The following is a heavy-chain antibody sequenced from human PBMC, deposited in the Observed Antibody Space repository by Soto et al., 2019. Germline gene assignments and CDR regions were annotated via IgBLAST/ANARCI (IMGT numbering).Heavy chain of an antibody. CDR1: GFILSDCA. CDR3: ARIGYSSSCFDY. CDR2: ISSSGSVI. V-gene: IGHV3-48*04. Sequence: PGGSLRLSCATSGFILSDCAMNWVRQAPGKGLEWVSYISSSGSVIDYADSVKGRFTVSRDNAKNSVFLQMNSLRAEDTAVYYCARIGYSSSCFDYWGQGIPVTAPQ. J-gene: IGHJ4*02. D-gene: IGHD6-6*01.